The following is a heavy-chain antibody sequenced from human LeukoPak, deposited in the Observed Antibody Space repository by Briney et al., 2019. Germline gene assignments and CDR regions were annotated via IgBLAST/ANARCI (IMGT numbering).Heavy chain of an antibody. CDR1: GFTFSTYN. J-gene: IGHJ4*02. CDR3: ARDRRGYGGNFDY. D-gene: IGHD4-23*01. CDR2: ISSSSTYT. Sequence: GGSLRLSCAASGFTFSTYNMNWVRQAPGKGLEWVSSISSSSTYTNYADSAKGRFTISRDNSKNTLYLQMNSLRAEDTAVYYCARDRRGYGGNFDYWGQGTLVTVSS. V-gene: IGHV3-21*01.